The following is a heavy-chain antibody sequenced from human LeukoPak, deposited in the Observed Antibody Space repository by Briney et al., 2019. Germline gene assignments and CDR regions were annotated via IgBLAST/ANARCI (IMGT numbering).Heavy chain of an antibody. Sequence: SVKVSCKASGGTFSSYAISWVRQAPGQGLEWMGGIIPIFGTANYAQKFQGRVTITADKSTSTAYMELSSLTSEDTAVYYCARGEYAYPIVVVPAAIRGDWFDPWGQGTLVTVSS. D-gene: IGHD2-2*02. CDR1: GGTFSSYA. CDR3: ARGEYAYPIVVVPAAIRGDWFDP. J-gene: IGHJ5*02. V-gene: IGHV1-69*06. CDR2: IIPIFGTA.